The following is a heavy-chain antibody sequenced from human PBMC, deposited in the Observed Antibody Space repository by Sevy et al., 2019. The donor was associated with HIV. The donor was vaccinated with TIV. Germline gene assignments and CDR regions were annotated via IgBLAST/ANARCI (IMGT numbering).Heavy chain of an antibody. CDR2: XXXXXXXX. CDR3: AXXLLEXGXAXXXXX. J-gene: IGHJ4*02. V-gene: IGHV1-2*02. CDR1: GXXXTXXY. Sequence: AXVKVSCKASGXXXTXXYMHXVXQAXGXGXEWMXXXXXXXXXXNYAQKFQGRVTMTRDTSISTAYMELSRLRSDDTAVYYCAXXLLEXGXAXXXXXWGQGTLVTVSS.